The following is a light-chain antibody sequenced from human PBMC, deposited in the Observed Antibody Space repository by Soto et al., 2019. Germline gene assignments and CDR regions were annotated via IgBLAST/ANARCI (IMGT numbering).Light chain of an antibody. CDR3: QQYGSSST. J-gene: IGKJ3*01. V-gene: IGKV3-20*01. CDR1: QSVSGY. CDR2: DVS. Sequence: EIVLTQSPATLSLSPGERATLFCSASQSVSGYLAWYQQKPGQAPRLVIHDVSRRAPDIPARFSGRGSGTDFTLTISRLEPEDFAVYYCQQYGSSSTFGPGTKVDIK.